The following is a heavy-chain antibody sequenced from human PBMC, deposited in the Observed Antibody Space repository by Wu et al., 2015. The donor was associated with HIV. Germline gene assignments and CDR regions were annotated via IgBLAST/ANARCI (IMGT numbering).Heavy chain of an antibody. CDR2: TNVNTGGT. Sequence: KVLLTASDTPHRLLVHWVRQAPGQNFEWMGWTNVNTGGTKYAPKFQGRVTMTRDTSISTAYIELSGLTSDDTAVYYCTRDELFRVDDAFDMWGQGTLVTVSS. V-gene: IGHV1-2*02. CDR1: DTPHRLL. CDR3: TRDELFRVDDAFDM. D-gene: IGHD3-10*01. J-gene: IGHJ3*02.